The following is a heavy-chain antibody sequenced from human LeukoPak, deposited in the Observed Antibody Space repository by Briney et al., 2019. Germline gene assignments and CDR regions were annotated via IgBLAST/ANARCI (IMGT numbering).Heavy chain of an antibody. CDR3: ARSHHNYYDFWSGYSYYYYGMDV. CDR1: GGSISSGGYY. CDR2: IYYSGST. Sequence: SETLSLTCTVSGGSISSGGYYWSWIRQHPGKGLEWIGYIYYSGSTYYNPSLKCRVTISVDTSKNHFSLKLSSVTAADTAVYYCARSHHNYYDFWSGYSYYYYGMDVWGQGTTVTVSS. J-gene: IGHJ6*02. V-gene: IGHV4-31*03. D-gene: IGHD3-3*01.